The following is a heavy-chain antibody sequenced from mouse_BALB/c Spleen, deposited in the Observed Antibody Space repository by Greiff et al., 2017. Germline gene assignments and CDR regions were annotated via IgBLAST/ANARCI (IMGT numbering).Heavy chain of an antibody. CDR1: GYSFTSYW. Sequence: VQLKESGTVLARPGASVKMSCKASGYSFTSYWMHWVKQRPGQGLEWIGAIYPGNSDTSYNQKFKGKAKLTAVTSASTAYMELSSLTNEDSAVYYCTRWLLRRDAMDYWGQGTSVTVSS. CDR2: IYPGNSDT. V-gene: IGHV1-5*01. D-gene: IGHD2-3*01. J-gene: IGHJ4*01. CDR3: TRWLLRRDAMDY.